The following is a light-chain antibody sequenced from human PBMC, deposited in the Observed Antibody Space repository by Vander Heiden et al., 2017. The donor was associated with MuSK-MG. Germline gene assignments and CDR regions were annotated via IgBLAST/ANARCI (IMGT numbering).Light chain of an antibody. J-gene: IGKJ1*01. CDR3: HEYSSTGWT. CDR2: WAS. Sequence: DIVMTQSPDSLAVSLGERATINCKSSQSVLYSSNNKNYLAWYQQKPVQPPKLLIYWASTRESGVPDRFTGSGSGTDFTLTISSLQAEDVAVYYCHEYSSTGWTFDQETKVEI. V-gene: IGKV4-1*01. CDR1: QSVLYSSNNKNY.